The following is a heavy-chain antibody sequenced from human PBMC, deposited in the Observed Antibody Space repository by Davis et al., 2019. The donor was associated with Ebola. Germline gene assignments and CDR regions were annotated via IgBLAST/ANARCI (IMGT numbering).Heavy chain of an antibody. J-gene: IGHJ4*02. CDR1: GGSISSSSYY. D-gene: IGHD3-10*01. V-gene: IGHV4-61*01. CDR3: ARDGSRLLWFGELFY. Sequence: SETLSLTCTVSGGSISSSSYYWSWIRQPPGKGLEWIGYIYYSGSTNYNPSLKSRVTISVDTSKNQFSLKLSSVTAADTAVYYCARDGSRLLWFGELFYWGQGTLVTVSS. CDR2: IYYSGST.